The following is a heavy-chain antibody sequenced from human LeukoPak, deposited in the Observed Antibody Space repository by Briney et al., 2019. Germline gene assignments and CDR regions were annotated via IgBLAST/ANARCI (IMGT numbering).Heavy chain of an antibody. V-gene: IGHV3-23*01. D-gene: IGHD1-1*01. Sequence: GGSLRLSCAASGFTFRHFAMNWVRQAPGKGLEWVSVISVSDGSTYYADSVRGRFTISRDNSKNTLFLQMNSLRDEDTAVYYCARDPGRLDRGNDYYYGMDVWGQGTTVTVSS. J-gene: IGHJ6*02. CDR2: ISVSDGST. CDR3: ARDPGRLDRGNDYYYGMDV. CDR1: GFTFRHFA.